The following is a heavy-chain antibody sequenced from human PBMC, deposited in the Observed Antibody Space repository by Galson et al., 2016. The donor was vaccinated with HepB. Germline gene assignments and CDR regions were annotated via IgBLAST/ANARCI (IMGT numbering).Heavy chain of an antibody. V-gene: IGHV4-34*01. D-gene: IGHD6-19*01. CDR2: INHSGST. Sequence: ETLSLTCGVYGGSFSGYYWSWIRQPPGKGLEWIGEINHSGSTNYNPSPKSRVTISVDTSKNQFSLKLSSVTAADTAVYYCARGTRLAGTYNYYYYGMDVWGQGTTVTVSS. CDR3: ARGTRLAGTYNYYYYGMDV. CDR1: GGSFSGYY. J-gene: IGHJ6*02.